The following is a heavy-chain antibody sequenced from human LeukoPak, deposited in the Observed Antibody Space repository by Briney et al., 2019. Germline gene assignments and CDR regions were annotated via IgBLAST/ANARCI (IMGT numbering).Heavy chain of an antibody. D-gene: IGHD6-13*01. V-gene: IGHV3-23*01. CDR1: GLTFSSYA. CDR3: AKDLRGPAAGTWCFDL. Sequence: GGSLRLSCAASGLTFSSYAMGWVRQAPEKGLEWVSAITGSGDTTYYSDSVKGRFTISRDNSRNTLYLQMNSLRAEDTAVYYCAKDLRGPAAGTWCFDLWGRGTLVTVSS. J-gene: IGHJ2*01. CDR2: ITGSGDTT.